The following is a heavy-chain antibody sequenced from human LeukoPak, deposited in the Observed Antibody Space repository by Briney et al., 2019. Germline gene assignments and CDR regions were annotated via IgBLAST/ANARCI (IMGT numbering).Heavy chain of an antibody. J-gene: IGHJ4*02. CDR1: GFTFSSYA. V-gene: IGHV3-30*04. Sequence: PGRSLRLSCAASGFTFSSYAMHWVRQAPGKGLEWVAVISYDGSNKYYADSVKGRFTISRDNSKNTLYLQMNSLRAEDTAVYYCARVMIAVAGTFDYWGQGTLVTVSS. CDR3: ARVMIAVAGTFDY. CDR2: ISYDGSNK. D-gene: IGHD6-19*01.